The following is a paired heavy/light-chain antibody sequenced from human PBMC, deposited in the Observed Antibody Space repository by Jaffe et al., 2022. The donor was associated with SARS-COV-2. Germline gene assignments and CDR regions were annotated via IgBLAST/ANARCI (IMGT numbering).Light chain of an antibody. V-gene: IGLV1-51*02. J-gene: IGLJ3*02. CDR1: SSNIANNY. Sequence: QSVLTQPPSVSAAPGQKVTISCSGSSSNIANNYVSWYQQFPGTAPKLLIYENNKRPSGIPDRFSGSKSGTSATLGITGLQTGDEADYYCGTWDSSLSAGVFGGGTKLTVL. CDR2: ENN. CDR3: GTWDSSLSAGV.
Heavy chain of an antibody. J-gene: IGHJ4*01. CDR3: ARPTYSAYGLGY. CDR2: IFPSDSDT. Sequence: EVQLVQSGAEVKKPGESLKISCKGSGYIFSNDWIVWVRQMPGKGLEWMGTIFPSDSDTRYSPAFQGQVTISADKSISTAYLQWSSLKASDTAIYYCARPTYSAYGLGYWGQGTLVTVSS. D-gene: IGHD5-12*01. CDR1: GYIFSNDW. V-gene: IGHV5-51*01.